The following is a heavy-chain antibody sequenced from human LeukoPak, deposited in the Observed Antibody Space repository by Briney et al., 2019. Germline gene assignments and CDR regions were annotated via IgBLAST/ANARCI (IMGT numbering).Heavy chain of an antibody. V-gene: IGHV3-7*01. Sequence: GGSLRLSCAASGFTFSTYWMQWVRQDPGKGLEWVANIKEDGSEKYYVDSVKGRFTISRDNAKNSVYLQMNSLRGEDTAVYYCARVSYYYDSSGAFDIWGQGTMVTVSS. CDR3: ARVSYYYDSSGAFDI. D-gene: IGHD3-22*01. CDR1: GFTFSTYW. CDR2: IKEDGSEK. J-gene: IGHJ3*02.